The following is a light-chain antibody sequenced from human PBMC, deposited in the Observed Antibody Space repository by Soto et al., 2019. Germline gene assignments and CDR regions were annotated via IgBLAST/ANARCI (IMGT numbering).Light chain of an antibody. CDR1: QSVSSY. CDR3: QNYET. CDR2: GAS. J-gene: IGKJ1*01. Sequence: TQSPPTLSLSPGERATLSCRASQSVSSYLAWYPPKPGQAPWLLMYGASIRAAGVPDRFSGSGSGTEFTLTISSLEPEDFTVYYCQNYETFGQGPKVDI. V-gene: IGKV3-11*01.